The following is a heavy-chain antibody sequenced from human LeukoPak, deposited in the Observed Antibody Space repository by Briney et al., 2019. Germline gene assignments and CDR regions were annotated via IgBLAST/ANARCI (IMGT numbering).Heavy chain of an antibody. CDR3: ARDLLNEGNHLDY. CDR1: GGSLSTFY. V-gene: IGHV4-59*12. D-gene: IGHD4-23*01. Sequence: SETLSLTCTVAGGSLSTFYWSWIRQPPGKGLEWIAYISHSGSTSYNPFLKSRVVMSVDTSKNQFSLKLSSVTAADTAVYYCARDLLNEGNHLDYWGQGTLVTVSS. CDR2: ISHSGST. J-gene: IGHJ4*02.